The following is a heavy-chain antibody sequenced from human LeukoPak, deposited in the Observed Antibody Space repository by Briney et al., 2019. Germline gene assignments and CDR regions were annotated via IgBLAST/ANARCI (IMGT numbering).Heavy chain of an antibody. CDR2: INPSGGST. CDR1: GGTFSSYA. J-gene: IGHJ5*02. CDR3: ATGYSSGWYGS. D-gene: IGHD6-19*01. Sequence: ASVKVSCKASGGTFSSYAISWVRQAPGQGLEWMGIINPSGGSTSYAQKFQGRVTMTEDTSTDTAYMELSSLRSEDTAVYYCATGYSSGWYGSWGQGTLVTVSS. V-gene: IGHV1-46*01.